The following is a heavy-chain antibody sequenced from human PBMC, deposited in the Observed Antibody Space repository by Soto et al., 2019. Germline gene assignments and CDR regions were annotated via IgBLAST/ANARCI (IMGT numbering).Heavy chain of an antibody. Sequence: GGSLRLSCAASGFTFSSYAMHWVRQAPGKGLEWVAVISYDGSNKYYADSVKGRFTISRDNSKNTLYLQMNSLRAEDTAVYYCARELADYYYYYGMDVWGQGTTVTVSS. V-gene: IGHV3-30-3*01. CDR2: ISYDGSNK. CDR3: ARELADYYYYYGMDV. D-gene: IGHD6-25*01. J-gene: IGHJ6*02. CDR1: GFTFSSYA.